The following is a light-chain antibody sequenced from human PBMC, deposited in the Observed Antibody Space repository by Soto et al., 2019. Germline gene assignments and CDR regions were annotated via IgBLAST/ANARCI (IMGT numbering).Light chain of an antibody. CDR3: AAWDDSLNGLV. J-gene: IGLJ1*01. CDR2: NNN. CDR1: SSNIGSNT. V-gene: IGLV1-44*01. Sequence: QSVLTQPPSASGTPGQRVTISCSGSSSNIGSNTVNWYQQLPGTAPKLLIYNNNQRPSGVPDRFSSSQSGTSASLAISGLPSEDEADYYCAAWDDSLNGLVFGTGTKLTVL.